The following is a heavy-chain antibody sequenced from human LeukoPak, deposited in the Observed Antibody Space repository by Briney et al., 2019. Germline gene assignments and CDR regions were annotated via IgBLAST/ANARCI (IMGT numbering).Heavy chain of an antibody. CDR3: ARGVPKTSYYYYYMDV. CDR2: ISSSGFTL. D-gene: IGHD4-11*01. Sequence: GGSLRLSCAASGFTCSGYSMNWVRQAPGKGLEWVSYISSSGFTLNYADSVKGRFTISRDNAKNSLYLQMNSLRAEDTAVYYCARGVPKTSYYYYYMDVWGKGTTVTVSS. CDR1: GFTCSGYS. V-gene: IGHV3-48*01. J-gene: IGHJ6*03.